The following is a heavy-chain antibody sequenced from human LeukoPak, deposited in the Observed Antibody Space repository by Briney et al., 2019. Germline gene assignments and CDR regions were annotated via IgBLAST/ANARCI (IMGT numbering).Heavy chain of an antibody. J-gene: IGHJ6*02. CDR3: AKGRGSYSSSREVRYYYYAMDV. CDR2: ISGSGAST. D-gene: IGHD6-13*01. CDR1: RFTFRDYT. Sequence: GGSLRLSCAASRFTFRDYTMHWVRQAPGKGLEWVSAISGSGASTYYADSVKGRFTISRDNSKNTLYLQMKSLRADDTAVYYCAKGRGSYSSSREVRYYYYAMDVWGQGTTVTVSS. V-gene: IGHV3-23*01.